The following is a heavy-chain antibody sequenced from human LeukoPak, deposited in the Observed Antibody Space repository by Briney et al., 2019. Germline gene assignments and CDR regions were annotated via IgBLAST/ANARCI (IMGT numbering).Heavy chain of an antibody. V-gene: IGHV3-30*02. J-gene: IGHJ4*02. CDR2: IRYDGSNK. CDR1: GFTFSSYG. Sequence: GGSLRLSSAASGFTFSSYGMHWVRQAPGKGLEWVAFIRYDGSNKYYADSVKGRFTISRDNSKNTLYLQMNSLRAEDTAVYYCAKVPPVVVVAATPRGYWGQGTLVTVSS. CDR3: AKVPPVVVVAATPRGY. D-gene: IGHD2-15*01.